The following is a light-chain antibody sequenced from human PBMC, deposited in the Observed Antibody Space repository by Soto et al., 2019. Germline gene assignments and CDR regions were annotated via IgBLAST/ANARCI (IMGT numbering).Light chain of an antibody. V-gene: IGLV1-40*01. CDR2: ANS. CDR1: SSNIGAGYD. CDR3: QSYDSSLYV. Sequence: QAVVTQPPSVSGAPGQRVTISCTGSSSNIGAGYDVHWYQQLPGIAPKLLIYANSNRPSGVPDRFSGSKSGTSASLAITGLQAEDEADYYCQSYDSSLYVFGTGTQLTVL. J-gene: IGLJ1*01.